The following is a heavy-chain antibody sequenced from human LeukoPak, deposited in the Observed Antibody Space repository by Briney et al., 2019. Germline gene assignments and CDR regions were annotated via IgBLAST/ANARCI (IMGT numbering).Heavy chain of an antibody. CDR1: GFTFSSYG. Sequence: GGSLRLSCAASGFTFSSYGMPWVRQAXXXXXEWVAVISYDGSNKYYADSVKGRFTISRDNSKNTLYLQMNSLRAEDTAVYYCARGPRGAGYNWFDPWGQGTLVTVSS. J-gene: IGHJ5*02. D-gene: IGHD3-10*01. V-gene: IGHV3-30*03. CDR2: ISYDGSNK. CDR3: ARGPRGAGYNWFDP.